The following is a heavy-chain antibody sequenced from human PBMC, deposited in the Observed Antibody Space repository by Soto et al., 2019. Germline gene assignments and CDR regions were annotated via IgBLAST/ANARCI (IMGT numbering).Heavy chain of an antibody. CDR2: ISYDGSNK. D-gene: IGHD6-13*01. CDR3: ARDDVPAAAGYFDY. V-gene: IGHV3-30-3*01. Sequence: QPGGSLRLSCAASGFTFSSYAMHWVRQAPGKGLEWVAVISYDGSNKYYADSVKGRFTISRDNSKNTLYLQMNSLRAEDTAVYYCARDDVPAAAGYFDYWGQGTLVTVSS. J-gene: IGHJ4*02. CDR1: GFTFSSYA.